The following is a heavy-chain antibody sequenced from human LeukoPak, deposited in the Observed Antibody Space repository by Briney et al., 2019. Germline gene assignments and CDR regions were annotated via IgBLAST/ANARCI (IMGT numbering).Heavy chain of an antibody. CDR1: GFTFSSYW. CDR2: IKQDGSEK. CDR3: AREGQLRYFDWLPNYYYYYYMDV. Sequence: GGSLRLSCAASGFTFSSYWMSWVRQAPGKGLEWVANIKQDGSEKYYVDSVKGRFTISRDNAKNSLYLQMNSLRAEDTAVYYCAREGQLRYFDWLPNYYYYYYMDVWGKGTTVTVSS. D-gene: IGHD3-9*01. J-gene: IGHJ6*03. V-gene: IGHV3-7*01.